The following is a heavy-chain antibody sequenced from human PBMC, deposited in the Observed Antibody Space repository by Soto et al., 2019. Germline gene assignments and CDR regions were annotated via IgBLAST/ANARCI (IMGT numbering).Heavy chain of an antibody. Sequence: EVQLVESGGGLVQPGGSLRLSCAASGFTFSSYWMHWVRQAPGKGLVWVSRINSDGSSINYADSVKGRFIISRDNAKNTLRLQMNSLRAEETAVYYCAKSYEALSNDYWGQGTLVPVSS. CDR3: AKSYEALSNDY. D-gene: IGHD3-16*01. J-gene: IGHJ4*02. CDR1: GFTFSSYW. V-gene: IGHV3-74*01. CDR2: INSDGSSI.